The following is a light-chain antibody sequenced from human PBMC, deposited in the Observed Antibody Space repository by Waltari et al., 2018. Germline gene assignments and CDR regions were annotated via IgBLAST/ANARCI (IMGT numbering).Light chain of an antibody. V-gene: IGLV2-8*01. CDR1: SSDVGAYNY. CDR2: VVS. J-gene: IGLJ2*01. CDR3: SSYGGSNTVV. Sequence: QSALTQPPSASGSPGQSVTISCTGTSSDVGAYNYVSWYQQHPGKAPKLMISVVSKRPSGVPYRFSGSKSGNTASLTVSGLQSEDEADYYCSSYGGSNTVVFGGGTKLTVL.